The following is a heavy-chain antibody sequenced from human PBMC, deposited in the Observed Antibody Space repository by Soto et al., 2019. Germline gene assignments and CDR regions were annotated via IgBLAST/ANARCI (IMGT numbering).Heavy chain of an antibody. CDR2: FDPEDGET. CDR1: GYTLTELS. Sequence: ASVKVSCKVSGYTLTELSMHWVRQAPGKGLEWMGGFDPEDGETIYAQKFQGRVTMTEDTSTDTAYIELSSLRSEDTAVYYCATGHRTYYYGSGSYYNHWFDPWGQGTLVTVSS. J-gene: IGHJ5*02. CDR3: ATGHRTYYYGSGSYYNHWFDP. V-gene: IGHV1-24*01. D-gene: IGHD3-10*01.